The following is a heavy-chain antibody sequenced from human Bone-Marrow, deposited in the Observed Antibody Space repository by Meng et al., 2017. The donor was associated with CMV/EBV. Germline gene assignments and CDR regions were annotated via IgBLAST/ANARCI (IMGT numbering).Heavy chain of an antibody. Sequence: LSLTCAASGFTFSSYSMNWVRQAPGKGLEWVSSISSSSSYIYYADSVKGRFTISRDNAKNSLYLQMNSLRAEDTAVHYCARDRGYGGNGLGYWGQGTLVTVSS. D-gene: IGHD4-23*01. CDR1: GFTFSSYS. CDR3: ARDRGYGGNGLGY. V-gene: IGHV3-21*01. J-gene: IGHJ4*02. CDR2: ISSSSSYI.